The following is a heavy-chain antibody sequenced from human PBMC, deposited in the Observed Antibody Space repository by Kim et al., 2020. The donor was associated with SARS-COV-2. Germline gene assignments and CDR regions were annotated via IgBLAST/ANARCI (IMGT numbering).Heavy chain of an antibody. V-gene: IGHV4-59*13. D-gene: IGHD1-26*01. J-gene: IGHJ4*02. CDR2: LYSSGST. CDR1: GGSISSYY. CDR3: ASGFPYSASYPFDY. Sequence: SETLSLTCTVSGGSISSYYWSWIRQPPGEGLEWIGYLYSSGSTNYNPSLKSRVTISRDTSKNQFSLELRSVTAADTAVYYCASGFPYSASYPFDYWGQGTLVTVSS.